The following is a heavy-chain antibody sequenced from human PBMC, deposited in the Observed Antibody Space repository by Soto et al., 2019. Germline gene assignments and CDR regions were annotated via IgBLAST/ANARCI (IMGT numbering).Heavy chain of an antibody. D-gene: IGHD3-9*01. CDR3: AKTRTFYDILTGYSYYFDY. V-gene: IGHV3-30*18. CDR1: GFTFSSYG. CDR2: ISYDGSNK. J-gene: IGHJ4*02. Sequence: QVQLVESGGGVVQPGRSLRLSCAASGFTFSSYGMHWVRQAPGKGLEWVAVISYDGSNKYYADSVKGRFTISRDNSKNTLYLQMNSLRAEDTAVYYCAKTRTFYDILTGYSYYFDYWGQGTLVTVSS.